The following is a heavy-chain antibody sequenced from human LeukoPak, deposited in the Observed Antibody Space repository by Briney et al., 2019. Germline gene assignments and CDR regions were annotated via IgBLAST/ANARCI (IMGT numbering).Heavy chain of an antibody. J-gene: IGHJ4*02. Sequence: SGGSLRLSCAASRLTSTYWMSWVRQAPGKGLEWVANIKQDGSEKYYVDSVKGRFTISRDNAKKSLFLQMNSLRAQDTAVYYCASSFSDDFWSGHFWGQGTLVTVSS. CDR3: ASSFSDDFWSGHF. CDR1: RLTSTYW. V-gene: IGHV3-7*01. CDR2: IKQDGSEK. D-gene: IGHD3-3*01.